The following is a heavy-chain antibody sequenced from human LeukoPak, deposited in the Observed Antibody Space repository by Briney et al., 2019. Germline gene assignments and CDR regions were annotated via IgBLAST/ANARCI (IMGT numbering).Heavy chain of an antibody. V-gene: IGHV3-30*02. CDR2: IRYDGSHK. CDR3: ASNDFWSHFLDY. J-gene: IGHJ4*02. CDR1: GFTFISYG. D-gene: IGHD3-3*01. Sequence: GGSLRLSCAASGFTFISYGMHWVRQAPGKGLEWVAFIRYDGSHKYYVGSVKGRFTISRDNSKNTLYLQMNSLRAEDTAVYYCASNDFWSHFLDYWGRGTLVTVSS.